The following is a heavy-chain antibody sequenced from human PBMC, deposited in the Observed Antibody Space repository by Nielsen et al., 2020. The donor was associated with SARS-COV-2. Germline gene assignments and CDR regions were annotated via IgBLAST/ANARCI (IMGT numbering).Heavy chain of an antibody. CDR2: ISDSGGST. Sequence: GESLKISCAASGFTFSSYAMSWVRQAPGKGLEWVSAISDSGGSTYYADSVKGRFTISRDNSKNTLYLQMNSLRAEDTAVYYCAKAGVLLWFGESDARWGQGTLVTVSS. J-gene: IGHJ4*02. CDR3: AKAGVLLWFGESDAR. V-gene: IGHV3-23*01. CDR1: GFTFSSYA. D-gene: IGHD3-10*01.